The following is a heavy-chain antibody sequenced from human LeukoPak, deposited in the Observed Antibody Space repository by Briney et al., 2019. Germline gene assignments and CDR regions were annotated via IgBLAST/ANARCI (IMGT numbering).Heavy chain of an antibody. J-gene: IGHJ5*02. V-gene: IGHV4-39*01. CDR3: ARQRRDSRDLYCTNGVCYTDWFDP. Sequence: PSETLSLTCTVSGGSISSSSYYWGWIRQPPGKGLEWIGSIYYSGSTYYNPSLKSRVTISVDTSKNQFSLKLSSVTAADTAVYYCARQRRDSRDLYCTNGVCYTDWFDPWGQGTLVTVSS. CDR2: IYYSGST. D-gene: IGHD2-8*01. CDR1: GGSISSSSYY.